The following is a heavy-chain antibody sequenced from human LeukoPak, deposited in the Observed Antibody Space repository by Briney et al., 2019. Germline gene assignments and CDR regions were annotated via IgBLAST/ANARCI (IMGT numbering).Heavy chain of an antibody. V-gene: IGHV3-13*04. CDR3: VRDTFSPDAFDI. Sequence: QPGGSLRLSCAASEFTFNNYDMYWVRQGTGKGLEWVASISTSGDTYYPGSVKGRFIISRENAKNFLYLQMNSLRAGDTAVYYCVRDTFSPDAFDIWGQGTMVTVSS. CDR1: EFTFNNYD. J-gene: IGHJ3*02. CDR2: ISTSGDT. D-gene: IGHD3-16*01.